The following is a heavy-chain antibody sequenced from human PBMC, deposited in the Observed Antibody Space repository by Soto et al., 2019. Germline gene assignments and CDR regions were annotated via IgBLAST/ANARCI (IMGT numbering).Heavy chain of an antibody. V-gene: IGHV3-53*01. CDR3: TRNCYGNMDCGMDV. J-gene: IGHJ6*02. CDR1: GINVSSNF. CDR2: IYSGGST. D-gene: IGHD3-16*01. Sequence: PGGSLRLSCAASGINVSSNFITWVRQAPGKGLEWVSVIYSGGSTFYAHSVKGRFTISRDNSKNTLYLQMDSLRAEDTAVYYCTRNCYGNMDCGMDVWGQGTTVTVSS.